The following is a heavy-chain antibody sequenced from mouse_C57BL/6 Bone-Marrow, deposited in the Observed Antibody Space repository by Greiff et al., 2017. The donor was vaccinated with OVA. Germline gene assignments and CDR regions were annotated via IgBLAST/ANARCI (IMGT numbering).Heavy chain of an antibody. CDR2: IYPGNSDT. J-gene: IGHJ4*01. Sequence: EVKLVESGTVLARPGASVKMSCKTSGYTFTSYWMHWVKQRPGQGLEWIGAIYPGNSDTSYNQKFKGKAKLTAVTSASTAYMELSSLTNEDSAVYYCTRYSYYYGSSNYAMDYWGQGTSVTVSS. D-gene: IGHD1-1*01. CDR3: TRYSYYYGSSNYAMDY. CDR1: GYTFTSYW. V-gene: IGHV1-5*01.